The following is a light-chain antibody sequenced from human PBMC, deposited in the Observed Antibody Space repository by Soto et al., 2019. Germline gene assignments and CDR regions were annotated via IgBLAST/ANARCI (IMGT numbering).Light chain of an antibody. CDR1: ESVSSN. V-gene: IGKV3-15*01. CDR3: QQSSNWPLIT. J-gene: IGKJ5*01. Sequence: EIVMTQSPATLSVSPGERATLSCRASESVSSNLAWYQQKPGQAPRLLIYGASTRATGIPARISGSGSGADFTLTISSLEPEDFAVYYCQQSSNWPLITFGQGTRREIK. CDR2: GAS.